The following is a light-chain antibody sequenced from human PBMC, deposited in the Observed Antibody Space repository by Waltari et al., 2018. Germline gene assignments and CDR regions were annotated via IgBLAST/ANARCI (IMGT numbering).Light chain of an antibody. CDR1: SSDVGGYNF. CDR2: DVT. J-gene: IGLJ1*01. Sequence: QSALTQPRSVSGSPGQSVTISCTGTSSDVGGYNFVPWYQQHLGKAPKFMIYDVTKRPSGVPDRFSGSKSGNTASLTISGLQAEDEADYYCCSYAAGSLYVFGTGTKVTVL. CDR3: CSYAAGSLYV. V-gene: IGLV2-11*01.